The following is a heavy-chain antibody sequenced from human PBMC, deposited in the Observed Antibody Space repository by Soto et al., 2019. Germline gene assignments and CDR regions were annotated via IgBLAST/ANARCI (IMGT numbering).Heavy chain of an antibody. V-gene: IGHV4-39*01. J-gene: IGHJ4*02. Sequence: SETLFLTCTVSGGSISSSSYYWGWIRQPPGKGLEWIGSIYYSGSTYYNPSLKSRVTISVDTSKNRFSLKLSSVTAADTAVYYCARPGYCSGGSCYYFDYWGQGTLVTVS. D-gene: IGHD2-15*01. CDR2: IYYSGST. CDR1: GGSISSSSYY. CDR3: ARPGYCSGGSCYYFDY.